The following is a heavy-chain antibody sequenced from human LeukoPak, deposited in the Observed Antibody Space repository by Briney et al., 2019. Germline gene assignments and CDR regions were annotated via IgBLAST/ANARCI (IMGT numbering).Heavy chain of an antibody. V-gene: IGHV4-59*12. CDR2: IYYSGST. Sequence: SETLSLTCTVSGGSISSYYWSWIRQPPGKGLEWIGYIYYSGSTNYNPSLKSRVTISVDTSKNQFSLKLSSVTAADTAVYYCARGRRYCSSTSCFSYYGMDVWGQGTTVTVSS. D-gene: IGHD2-2*01. CDR1: GGSISSYY. J-gene: IGHJ6*02. CDR3: ARGRRYCSSTSCFSYYGMDV.